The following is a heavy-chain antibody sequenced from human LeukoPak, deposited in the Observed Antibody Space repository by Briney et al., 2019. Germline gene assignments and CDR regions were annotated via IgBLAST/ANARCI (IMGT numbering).Heavy chain of an antibody. Sequence: ASVKVSCKTSGYTFTSHGINWVRQAPGQGLEWMGWISTYNGDTNSAQKFQGRVTLTTDTSTSTAYMELRSLRYDDTAVYYCTRRGPPATNWFGPWGQGTLVTVSS. CDR3: TRRGPPATNWFGP. CDR1: GYTFTSHG. CDR2: ISTYNGDT. J-gene: IGHJ5*02. V-gene: IGHV1-18*01. D-gene: IGHD3-10*01.